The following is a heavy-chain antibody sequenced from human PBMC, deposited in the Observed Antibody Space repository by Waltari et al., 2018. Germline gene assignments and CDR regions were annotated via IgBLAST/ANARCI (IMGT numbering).Heavy chain of an antibody. V-gene: IGHV1-2*02. CDR2: ITPKSGDI. J-gene: IGHJ4*02. CDR1: GYTFTDYN. CDR3: ARGFCSGGSCRGGG. D-gene: IGHD2-15*01. Sequence: QVQLVQSGTEVKKPGASVKVSCKASGYTFTDYNVHWMRQAPAQGLEWMGWITPKSGDIIYAQRFQGRGTMTRDTSISTVYMELRGLTSDDTAMYYCARGFCSGGSCRGGGGGQGTLVTVSS.